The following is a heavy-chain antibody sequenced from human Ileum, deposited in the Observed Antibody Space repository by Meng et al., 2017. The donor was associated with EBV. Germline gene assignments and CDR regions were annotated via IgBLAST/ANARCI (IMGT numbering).Heavy chain of an antibody. J-gene: IGHJ4*02. V-gene: IGHV1-3*01. CDR3: ARDQGAWFGEAPRFDY. D-gene: IGHD3-10*01. Sequence: QVQLVQSGAEVKKPXXSGKVXCKASGYTFTNYAMHWVRQAPGQRLEWMGWINAGNGNTKYSQKFQGRVTITRDTSASTAYMELSSLRSEDTAVYYCARDQGAWFGEAPRFDYWGQGTLVTVSS. CDR1: GYTFTNYA. CDR2: INAGNGNT.